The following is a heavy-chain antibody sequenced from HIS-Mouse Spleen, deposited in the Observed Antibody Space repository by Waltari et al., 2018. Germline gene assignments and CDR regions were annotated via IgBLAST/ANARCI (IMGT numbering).Heavy chain of an antibody. CDR1: GYSISSGYY. D-gene: IGHD2-21*02. CDR3: ARLVTTSLFDY. V-gene: IGHV4-38-2*02. CDR2: IYHSGGP. J-gene: IGHJ4*02. Sequence: QVQLQESGPGLVKPSETLSLTCTVSGYSISSGYYWGWIRQPPGKGLEWIGGIYHSGGPYYNPSLTSRATISVDPSKNRFSLKLSSVTAADTAVYYCARLVTTSLFDYWGQGTLVTVSS.